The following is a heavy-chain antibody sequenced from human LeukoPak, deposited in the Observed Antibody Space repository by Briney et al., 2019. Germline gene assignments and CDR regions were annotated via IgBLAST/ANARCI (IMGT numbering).Heavy chain of an antibody. CDR2: INPNSGGT. Sequence: ASVKVSCKASGYTFTGYYMHWVRQAPGQGLEWMGWINPNSGGTNYAQKFQGRVTMTRDTSISTAYMELSRLRSDDTAVYYCARGRVVGAKPFDYWGQGTLVTVSS. CDR1: GYTFTGYY. CDR3: ARGRVVGAKPFDY. D-gene: IGHD1-26*01. J-gene: IGHJ4*02. V-gene: IGHV1-2*02.